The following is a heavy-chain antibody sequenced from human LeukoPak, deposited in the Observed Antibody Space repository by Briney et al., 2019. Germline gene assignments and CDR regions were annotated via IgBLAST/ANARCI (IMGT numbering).Heavy chain of an antibody. Sequence: GGSLRLSCAASGFTFSSYWMHWVRRAPGKGLVWISRINTDGSSTSYADSVKGRFTISRDNAKNTLDLQMNSLTVEDTALYYCARATAGSRNAFDIWGHGTVVTVS. CDR3: ARATAGSRNAFDI. J-gene: IGHJ3*02. CDR2: INTDGSST. CDR1: GFTFSSYW. D-gene: IGHD6-13*01. V-gene: IGHV3-74*01.